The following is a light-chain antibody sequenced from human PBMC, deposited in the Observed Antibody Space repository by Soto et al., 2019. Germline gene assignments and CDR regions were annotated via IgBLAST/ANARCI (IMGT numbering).Light chain of an antibody. Sequence: QSALTQPASVSGSPGQSITISCSGTSSDIGNYNFVSWYQQHPGKAPKLMIYDVTIRPSGVSYRFSGSKSGNTASLTISGLQTEDEADYYCTSFTTSSTHVFGPWTKVTVL. V-gene: IGLV2-14*03. CDR1: SSDIGNYNF. CDR2: DVT. J-gene: IGLJ1*01. CDR3: TSFTTSSTHV.